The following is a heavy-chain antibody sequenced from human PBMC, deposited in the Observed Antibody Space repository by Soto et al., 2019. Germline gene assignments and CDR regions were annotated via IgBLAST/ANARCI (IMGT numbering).Heavy chain of an antibody. D-gene: IGHD2-2*01. CDR1: GFTFSSYG. CDR3: AKDSVEYRAAAAFDY. Sequence: PGGSRRLSCAASGFTFSSYGMHWVRQAPGKGLEWVAVISYDGSNKYYADSVKGRFTISRDNSKNTLYLQMNSLRAEDTAVYYCAKDSVEYRAAAAFDYWGQGTLVTVSS. J-gene: IGHJ4*02. CDR2: ISYDGSNK. V-gene: IGHV3-30*18.